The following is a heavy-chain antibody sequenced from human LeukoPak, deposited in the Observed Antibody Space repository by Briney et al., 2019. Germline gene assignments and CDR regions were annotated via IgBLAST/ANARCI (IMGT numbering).Heavy chain of an antibody. J-gene: IGHJ4*02. CDR3: ARDQASSSSSPY. CDR2: IYTGGST. D-gene: IGHD2-2*01. CDR1: GFTFSSYD. V-gene: IGHV3-66*01. Sequence: GGSLRLSCAASGFTFSSYDMSWVRQAPGKGLEWVSSIYTGGSTYYSDAVKGRFTISRDNSKNTVNLQMNSLRAEDTAVYYCARDQASSSSSPYWGQGTLVTVSS.